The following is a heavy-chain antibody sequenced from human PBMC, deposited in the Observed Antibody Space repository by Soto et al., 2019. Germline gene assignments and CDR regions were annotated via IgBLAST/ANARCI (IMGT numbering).Heavy chain of an antibody. CDR1: GFTFSSYA. CDR3: AKAPGYCSGGSCFDY. D-gene: IGHD2-15*01. V-gene: IGHV3-23*01. Sequence: GGSLRLSCAASGFTFSSYAMSWVRQAPGKGLEWVSGISGSGGSTYYADSVKGRFTISRDNSKNTLYLQMDSLRVEDTAIYYCAKAPGYCSGGSCFDYWGQGTLVTVSS. CDR2: ISGSGGST. J-gene: IGHJ4*02.